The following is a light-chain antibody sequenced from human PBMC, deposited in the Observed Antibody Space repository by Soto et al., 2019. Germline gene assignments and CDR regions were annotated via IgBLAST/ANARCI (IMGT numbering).Light chain of an antibody. CDR3: QQYFTSPLT. CDR2: GVS. J-gene: IGKJ4*01. V-gene: IGKV3-20*01. Sequence: EVVLTQSPGTLSLSPGESATLSCRASQSVSSNYLAWYQQKPCQAPRLLIYGVSTRANGIPDRFSGSGSGTDFSLTIRRLEPEDFALYYWQQYFTSPLTFGGGTKVEIK. CDR1: QSVSSNY.